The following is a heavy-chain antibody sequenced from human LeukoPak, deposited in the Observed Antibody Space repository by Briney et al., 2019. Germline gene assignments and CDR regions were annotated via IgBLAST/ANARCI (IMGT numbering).Heavy chain of an antibody. V-gene: IGHV4-39*07. CDR3: ARVEGGLNAFDI. Sequence: SETLSLTCTVSGGSISSSSYYWGWIRQPPGKGLEWIGSIYYSGSTYYNPSLKSRVTISVDTSKNQFSLKLSSVTAADTAVYYCARVEGGLNAFDIWGQGTMVTVSS. CDR1: GGSISSSSYY. D-gene: IGHD2-15*01. CDR2: IYYSGST. J-gene: IGHJ3*02.